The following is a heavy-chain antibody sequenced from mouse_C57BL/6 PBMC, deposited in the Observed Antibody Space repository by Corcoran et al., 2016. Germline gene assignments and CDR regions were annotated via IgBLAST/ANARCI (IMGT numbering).Heavy chain of an antibody. CDR2: IYPRDGST. J-gene: IGHJ1*03. Sequence: QVQLQQSRPELVKPGASVKLSCKASGYTFTSYDINWVKQRPGQGLEWIGWIYPRDGSTKYNEKFKGKATLTVDTSSSTAYMELHSLTSEDSAVYFCARSLITTVVHWYFDGWGTGTTVTVSS. CDR3: ARSLITTVVHWYFDG. CDR1: GYTFTSYD. V-gene: IGHV1-85*01. D-gene: IGHD1-1*01.